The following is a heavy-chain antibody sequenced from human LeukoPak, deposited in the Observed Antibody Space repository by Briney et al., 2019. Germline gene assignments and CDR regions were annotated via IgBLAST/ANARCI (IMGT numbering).Heavy chain of an antibody. CDR1: GFTFSSYS. D-gene: IGHD6-13*01. J-gene: IGHJ4*02. V-gene: IGHV3-21*01. CDR3: ARDGLAAAGRGLDY. Sequence: GGSLRLSCAASGFTFSSYSMNWVRQAPGKGLEWVSSISSSSSYIYYADSVKGRFTISRDNAKNSLYLQMNSLRAEDTAVYYCARDGLAAAGRGLDYWGQGTLVTVSS. CDR2: ISSSSSYI.